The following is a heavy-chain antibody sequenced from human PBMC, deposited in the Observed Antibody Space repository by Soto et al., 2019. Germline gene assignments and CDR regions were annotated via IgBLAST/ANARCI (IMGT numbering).Heavy chain of an antibody. V-gene: IGHV3-30-3*01. Sequence: QLQLVESGGGVVQPGRSLRLSCAASGFTFSNYIMHWVRQAPGKGLEWVAFISYDGSNKDYADSVKGRFTISRDNSKNTQYLQFSSLTPEDTAVYYCVGGDTYSAIGVWGQGTTVTVSS. D-gene: IGHD5-18*01. CDR2: ISYDGSNK. CDR3: VGGDTYSAIGV. J-gene: IGHJ6*02. CDR1: GFTFSNYI.